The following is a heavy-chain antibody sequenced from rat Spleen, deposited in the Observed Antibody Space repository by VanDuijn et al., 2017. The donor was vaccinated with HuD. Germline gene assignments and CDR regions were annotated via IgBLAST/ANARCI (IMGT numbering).Heavy chain of an antibody. CDR3: TTSNSGYFDY. D-gene: IGHD4-3*01. V-gene: IGHV5-20*01. J-gene: IGHJ2*01. CDR2: ISYDGGST. Sequence: EVQLAESGGGLVQPGRSLKLSCAASGFTFSDYYMAWVRQAPTKGLEWVASISYDGGSTYYRDSVKGRFTISIDNAKSSLYLQMDSLRSEDTATYYCTTSNSGYFDYWGQGVMVTVSS. CDR1: GFTFSDYY.